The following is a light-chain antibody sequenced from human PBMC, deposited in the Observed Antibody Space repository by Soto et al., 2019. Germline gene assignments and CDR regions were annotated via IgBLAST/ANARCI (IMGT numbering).Light chain of an antibody. J-gene: IGLJ1*01. CDR2: GNS. CDR3: QSHDSSLSGYV. CDR1: ISNIGAGYD. Sequence: QPVLTQPPSVSGAPGQGVTISCTGSISNIGAGYDVHWYQQLPGTAPKLLFYGNSNRPSGVPDRFSGSKSGTSASLAITGLQAEDEADYYCQSHDSSLSGYVFGTGTKVTVL. V-gene: IGLV1-40*01.